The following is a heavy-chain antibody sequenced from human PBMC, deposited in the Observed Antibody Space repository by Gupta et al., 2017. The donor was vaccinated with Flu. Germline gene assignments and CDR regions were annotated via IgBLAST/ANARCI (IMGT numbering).Heavy chain of an antibody. V-gene: IGHV3-23*01. Sequence: EVQLLESGGGLVQPGGSLRLSCAASGFTFSRYAMSWVRQAPGKGLEGVSAIRGSGGSTYYADSVKGRFTISRDNSKNTLYLQMNSLRAEDTAVYYCASCLTKPGYSSGWYRDYWGQGTLVTVSS. CDR2: IRGSGGST. D-gene: IGHD6-19*01. CDR3: ASCLTKPGYSSGWYRDY. CDR1: GFTFSRYA. J-gene: IGHJ4*02.